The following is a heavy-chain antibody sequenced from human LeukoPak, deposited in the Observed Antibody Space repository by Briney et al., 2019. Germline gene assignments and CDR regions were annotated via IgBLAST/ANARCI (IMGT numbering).Heavy chain of an antibody. D-gene: IGHD3-16*02. CDR2: IYTSGST. J-gene: IGHJ3*02. V-gene: IGHV4-4*07. CDR3: AREGDYDYVWGSYRYMAFDI. Sequence: SETLSLTCTVSGGSISSYYRSWIRQPAGKGLEWIGRIYTSGSTNYNPSLKSRVTMSVDTSKNQFSLKLSSVTAADTAVYYCAREGDYDYVWGSYRYMAFDIWGQGTMVTVSS. CDR1: GGSISSYY.